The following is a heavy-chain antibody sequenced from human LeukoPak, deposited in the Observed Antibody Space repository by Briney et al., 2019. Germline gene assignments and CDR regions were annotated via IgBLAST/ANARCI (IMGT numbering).Heavy chain of an antibody. CDR3: ARDRPNSSGWYSWYFDL. CDR2: IYYSGST. J-gene: IGHJ2*01. D-gene: IGHD6-19*01. Sequence: PSETLSLTCTVSGGSLSSHYWSWIRQPPGKGLEWIGYIYYSGSTNYNPSLKSRVTISVDTSKNQFSLKLSSVTAADTAVYYCARDRPNSSGWYSWYFDLWGRGTLVTVSS. V-gene: IGHV4-59*11. CDR1: GGSLSSHY.